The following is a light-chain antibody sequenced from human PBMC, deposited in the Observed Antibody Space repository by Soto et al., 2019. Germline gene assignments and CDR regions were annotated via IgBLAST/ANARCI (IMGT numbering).Light chain of an antibody. CDR3: AVWDDNFDV. CDR2: RNN. CDR1: SSNVGNNF. J-gene: IGLJ1*01. V-gene: IGLV1-47*01. Sequence: QSVLTQPPSASGTPGQRITISCSGGSSNVGNNFVYWYQQLSRSAPKLLIYRNNERPSGVPDRFSGSRSGTSASLAISGLRSEDEADYYCAVWDDNFDVFGTGTKLTVL.